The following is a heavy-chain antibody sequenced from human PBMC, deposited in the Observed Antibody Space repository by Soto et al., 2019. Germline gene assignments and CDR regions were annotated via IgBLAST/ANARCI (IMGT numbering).Heavy chain of an antibody. CDR1: GGSISSGGYY. J-gene: IGHJ5*02. CDR3: ARVLGYCSGGSCYGGVKFWFDP. V-gene: IGHV4-31*03. CDR2: IYYSGST. Sequence: SETLSLTCTVSGGSISSGGYYWSWIRQRPGKGLEWIGYIYYSGSTYYNPSLKSRVTISVDTSKNQFSLKLSSVTAADTAVYYCARVLGYCSGGSCYGGVKFWFDPWGQGTLVTVSS. D-gene: IGHD2-15*01.